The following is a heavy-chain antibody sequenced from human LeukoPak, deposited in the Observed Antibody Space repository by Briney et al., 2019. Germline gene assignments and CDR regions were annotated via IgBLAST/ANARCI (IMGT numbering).Heavy chain of an antibody. D-gene: IGHD3-9*01. CDR1: GYTFTGYN. Sequence: WASVKVSCKASGYTFTGYNIHWVRQAPGQGLEWVGWINPNNGGTFYAQKFQGRVTMTGDTSISTAYMELSRLTYDDTAVYYCARDSPYYDMLTGYYVNIWGQGTLVTVSS. CDR2: INPNNGGT. J-gene: IGHJ4*02. CDR3: ARDSPYYDMLTGYYVNI. V-gene: IGHV1-2*02.